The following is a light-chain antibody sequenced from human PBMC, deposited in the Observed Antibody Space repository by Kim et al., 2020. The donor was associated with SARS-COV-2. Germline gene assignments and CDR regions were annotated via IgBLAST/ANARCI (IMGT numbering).Light chain of an antibody. J-gene: IGLJ2*01. V-gene: IGLV3-19*01. CDR2: GKN. Sequence: SSELTQDPAVSVALGQTVRITCQGDSLRSYYASWYQQKPGQAPVLVIYGKNNRPSGIPDRFSGSSSGNTASLTITGAQAEDEADYSCNSRDSSGNLVVFG. CDR1: SLRSYY. CDR3: NSRDSSGNLVV.